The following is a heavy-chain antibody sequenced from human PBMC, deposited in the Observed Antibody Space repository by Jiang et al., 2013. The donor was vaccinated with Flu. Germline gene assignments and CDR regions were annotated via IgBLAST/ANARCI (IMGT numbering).Heavy chain of an antibody. CDR2: ISYDGDNK. J-gene: IGHJ4*02. D-gene: IGHD6-19*01. Sequence: SGGGVVQPGMSLRLSCAASGFTFSSFSMHWVRQAPGKGLQWVTLISYDGDNKLYADSVKGRFTISRDNSKNTLYLQMNSLGDDDTAIYYCVRDENSGLPDYWGQGTLVTVSS. V-gene: IGHV3-30*01. CDR3: VRDENSGLPDY. CDR1: GFTFSSFS.